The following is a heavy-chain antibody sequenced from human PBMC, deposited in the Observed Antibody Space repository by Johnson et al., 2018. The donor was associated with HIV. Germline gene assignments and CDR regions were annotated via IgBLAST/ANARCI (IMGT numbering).Heavy chain of an antibody. CDR3: ARRAYTSGWYAAFDL. V-gene: IGHV3-33*01. J-gene: IGHJ3*01. CDR1: GITFSSYG. Sequence: QVLLLESGGGVVQSGRSLRLSCEASGITFSSYGMNWVRQAPGKGLEWVAVIWYDGSNKYYADSVKGRFTISRDNSKNTLYLQMNSLKSEDTAVYFCARRAYTSGWYAAFDLWGQGTMVTVSS. CDR2: IWYDGSNK. D-gene: IGHD6-19*01.